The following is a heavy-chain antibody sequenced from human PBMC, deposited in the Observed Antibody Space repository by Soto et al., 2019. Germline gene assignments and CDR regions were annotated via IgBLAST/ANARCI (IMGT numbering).Heavy chain of an antibody. CDR1: GFSLSTSGVG. V-gene: IGHV2-5*02. CDR2: IYWDDDK. CDR3: AHRGANYYYDSSGYYPPNFDY. J-gene: IGHJ4*02. Sequence: SGPTLVNPTQTLTLTCTFSGFSLSTSGVGVGWIRQPPGKALEWLALIYWDDDKRYSPSLKSRLTITKDTSKNQVALTMTNMDPVDTATYYCAHRGANYYYDSSGYYPPNFDYWGQGTLVTVSS. D-gene: IGHD3-22*01.